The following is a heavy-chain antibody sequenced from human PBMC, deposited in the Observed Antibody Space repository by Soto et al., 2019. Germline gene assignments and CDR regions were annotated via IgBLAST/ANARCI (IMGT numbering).Heavy chain of an antibody. Sequence: VGSLRLSCVCSVCTFSNSEINWVRHSPGKWLEWISYIRHSAHIYYADAVKGRFTIYRDNAKNSVYLQMKSLRVEDTAVYYCAKERGTEVSENIVGDVWGRGILVNVSS. D-gene: IGHD1-26*01. J-gene: IGHJ4*03. CDR3: AKERGTEVSENIVGDV. CDR2: IRHSAHI. V-gene: IGHV3-48*03. CDR1: VCTFSNSE.